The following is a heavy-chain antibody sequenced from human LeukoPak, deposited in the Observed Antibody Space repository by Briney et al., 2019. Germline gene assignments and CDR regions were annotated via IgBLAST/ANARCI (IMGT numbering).Heavy chain of an antibody. D-gene: IGHD3-22*01. Sequence: PGGSLRLSCAASGFTFSRYWMHWVRQAPGKGLVWVSRINSDGSSTTYADSVKGRFTISRDNAKNTLCLQMNNLRAEDTAVYYCARDLSSGYYPELFDYWGQGTLVTVSS. J-gene: IGHJ4*02. CDR3: ARDLSSGYYPELFDY. CDR2: INSDGSST. V-gene: IGHV3-74*01. CDR1: GFTFSRYW.